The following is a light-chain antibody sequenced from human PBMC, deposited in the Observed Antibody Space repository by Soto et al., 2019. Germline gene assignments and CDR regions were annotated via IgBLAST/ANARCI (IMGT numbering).Light chain of an antibody. CDR1: QSISSY. CDR2: AAP. V-gene: IGKV1-39*01. Sequence: DIQMTQSPSSLSASVGDRVTITCRASQSISSYLNWYQQKPGKAPKLLIYAAPSLQSGVPSRFSGSGSGTDFTLTISSLQPEDFATYYCQQSYSTPYTFGQGTKLDIK. J-gene: IGKJ2*01. CDR3: QQSYSTPYT.